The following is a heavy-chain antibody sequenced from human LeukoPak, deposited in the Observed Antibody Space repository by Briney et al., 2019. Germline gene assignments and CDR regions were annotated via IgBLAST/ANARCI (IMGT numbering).Heavy chain of an antibody. CDR2: VSYDGNNK. V-gene: IGHV3-30*18. Sequence: PGGSLRLSCAASGFTFSSYGMHWVRQAPGKGLEWVAVVSYDGNNKYHADSVKGGFTISRDNSKSTLYLQMNSLRVEDMAVYYCAKGRLAYCGGDCYLIDYWGQGTLVTVSS. CDR1: GFTFSSYG. CDR3: AKGRLAYCGGDCYLIDY. D-gene: IGHD2-21*02. J-gene: IGHJ4*02.